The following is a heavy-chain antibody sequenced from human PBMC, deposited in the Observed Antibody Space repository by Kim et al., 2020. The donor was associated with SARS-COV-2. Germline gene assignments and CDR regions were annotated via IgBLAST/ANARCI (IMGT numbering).Heavy chain of an antibody. D-gene: IGHD3-10*01. CDR1: GGSVSSGSYY. CDR2: IYYSGST. Sequence: SETLSLTCTVSGGSVSSGSYYWSWIRQPPGKGLEWIGYIYYSGSTNYNPSLKSRVTISVDTSKNQFSLKLSSVTAADTAVYYCARDQEWFGESLGDYYYYGMDVWGQGTTVTVSS. CDR3: ARDQEWFGESLGDYYYYGMDV. V-gene: IGHV4-61*01. J-gene: IGHJ6*02.